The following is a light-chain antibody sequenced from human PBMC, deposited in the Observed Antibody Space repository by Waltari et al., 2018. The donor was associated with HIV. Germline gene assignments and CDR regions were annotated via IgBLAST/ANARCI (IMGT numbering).Light chain of an antibody. CDR3: CSYAGSYTYV. CDR1: SSDVGGYNY. J-gene: IGLJ1*01. Sequence: QSALTQPRSVSGSPGQSVTISCTGTSSDVGGYNYVSWYQQHPGKAPKVRIYDVSKRPSWVPDRCSGSKSGNTASLTISGLQAEDEADYYCCSYAGSYTYVFGTGTKVTGL. CDR2: DVS. V-gene: IGLV2-11*01.